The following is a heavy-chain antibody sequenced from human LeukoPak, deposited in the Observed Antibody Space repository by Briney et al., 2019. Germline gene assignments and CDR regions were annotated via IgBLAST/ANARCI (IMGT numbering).Heavy chain of an antibody. D-gene: IGHD4-17*01. CDR2: INSDGSST. V-gene: IGHV3-74*01. CDR1: GFTFSSYW. J-gene: IGHJ4*02. CDR3: AKDSPSAPVTSV. Sequence: GGTLRLSCAASGFTFSSYWMHWVRQAPGKGLVWVSRINSDGSSTSYADSVKGRFTISRDNAKNTLYLQMNSLRAEDTAVYYCAKDSPSAPVTSVWGQGTLVTVSS.